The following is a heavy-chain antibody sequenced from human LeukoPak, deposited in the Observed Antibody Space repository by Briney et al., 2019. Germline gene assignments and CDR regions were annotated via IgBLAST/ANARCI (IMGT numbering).Heavy chain of an antibody. V-gene: IGHV3-33*01. CDR3: ARSTAMVTFDY. CDR2: IWYDGSNK. D-gene: IGHD5-18*01. J-gene: IGHJ4*02. Sequence: QPGRSLRLSCAASGFTFSSYGMHWVRQAPGKGLEWVAVIWYDGSNKYYADSVKGRFTISRDNSKNTLYLQMNSLRAEDTAVYYCARSTAMVTFDYWGQGTLVTVSS. CDR1: GFTFSSYG.